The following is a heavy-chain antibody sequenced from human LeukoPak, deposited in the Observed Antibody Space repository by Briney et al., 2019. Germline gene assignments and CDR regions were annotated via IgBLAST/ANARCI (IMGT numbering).Heavy chain of an antibody. V-gene: IGHV3-23*01. Sequence: GGTLRLSCAASGFTFSSYGMSWVRQAPGKGLEWVSAISGSGGSTYYADSVKGRFTISRDNSKNTLYLQMNSLRAEDTAVYYCARGMRYSSGWTFDYWGQGTLVTVSS. J-gene: IGHJ4*02. CDR3: ARGMRYSSGWTFDY. D-gene: IGHD6-19*01. CDR2: ISGSGGST. CDR1: GFTFSSYG.